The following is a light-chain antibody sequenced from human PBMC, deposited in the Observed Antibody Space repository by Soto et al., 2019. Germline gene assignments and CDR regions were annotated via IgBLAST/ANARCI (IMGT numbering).Light chain of an antibody. Sequence: QSALTQPASVSGSSGQSITIFCTGTSSDVGGYNYVSWYQHHPGKAPKLMIFDVSNRPSGVSNRFSGSESGNTASLTISGLQREDEAEYYCSSYTTSNTFQLVFGTGTKVTVL. CDR1: SSDVGGYNY. V-gene: IGLV2-14*03. CDR3: SSYTTSNTFQLV. J-gene: IGLJ1*01. CDR2: DVS.